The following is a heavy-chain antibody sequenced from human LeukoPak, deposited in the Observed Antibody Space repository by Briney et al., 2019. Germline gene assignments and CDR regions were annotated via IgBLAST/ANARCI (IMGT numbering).Heavy chain of an antibody. D-gene: IGHD3-9*01. Sequence: ASVKVSCKASGYTFTSYGISWVRQAPGQGLEWMGWISAYNGNTNYAQKLQGRVTMTTDTSTSTAYMELRSLRSDDTAVYYCARDVGYYDILTGSFDAFDIWGQGTMVTVSS. J-gene: IGHJ3*02. CDR3: ARDVGYYDILTGSFDAFDI. V-gene: IGHV1-18*01. CDR2: ISAYNGNT. CDR1: GYTFTSYG.